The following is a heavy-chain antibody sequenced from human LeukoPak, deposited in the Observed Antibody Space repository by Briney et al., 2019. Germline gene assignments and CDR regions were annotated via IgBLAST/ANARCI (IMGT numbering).Heavy chain of an antibody. Sequence: ASVKVSCKASGYTFTSYGISWVRQAPGQGLEWMGWISAYNGNTNYAQKLQGRVTMTTDTSASTAYMELRSLRSDDTAVYYCARDGYSYGERWFDPGAREPWSPSPQ. CDR2: ISAYNGNT. J-gene: IGHJ5*02. CDR3: ARDGYSYGERWFDP. D-gene: IGHD5-18*01. V-gene: IGHV1-18*04. CDR1: GYTFTSYG.